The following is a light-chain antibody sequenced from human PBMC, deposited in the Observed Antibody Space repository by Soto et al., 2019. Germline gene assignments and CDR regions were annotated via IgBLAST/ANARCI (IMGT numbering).Light chain of an antibody. V-gene: IGLV2-11*01. CDR1: SSDVGGYNY. CDR3: CSYVGSYTGV. J-gene: IGLJ3*02. Sequence: QSALTQPPSASGSPGQSVTISCTGTSSDVGGYNYVSWYQQHPDKAPKLMIYDVSKRPSGVPDRFSGSKSGNTASLTISGLQAEDEADYYCCSYVGSYTGVFGGGTKLTVL. CDR2: DVS.